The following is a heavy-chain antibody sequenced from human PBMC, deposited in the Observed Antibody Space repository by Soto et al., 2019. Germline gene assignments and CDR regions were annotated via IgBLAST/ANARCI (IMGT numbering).Heavy chain of an antibody. D-gene: IGHD3-22*01. CDR2: IIPVFQTA. V-gene: IGHV1-69*01. J-gene: IGHJ4*02. Sequence: QEQLVQSGAEVKKPGSSVKVSCKASGGLFSSYHISWVRQVPGQGLEWMGGIIPVFQTAYYTQRFQGRVTITADESTNTAYMELSSLRSEDTAMYYCARGGSGYTWFNELWGQGTLVTVSS. CDR1: GGLFSSYH. CDR3: ARGGSGYTWFNEL.